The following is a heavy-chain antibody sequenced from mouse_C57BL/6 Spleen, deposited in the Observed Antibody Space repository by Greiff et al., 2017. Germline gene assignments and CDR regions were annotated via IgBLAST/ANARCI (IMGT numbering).Heavy chain of an antibody. J-gene: IGHJ2*01. CDR2: IYPGDGDT. V-gene: IGHV1-80*01. D-gene: IGHD1-1*01. CDR3: ARDGSSLFDY. CDR1: GYAFSSYW. Sequence: QVQLQQSGAELVKPGASVKISCKASGYAFSSYWMNWMKQRPGKGLEWIGQIYPGDGDTNYNGKFKGKATLTADKSSSTAYMQLSSLTSEDSAVYFCARDGSSLFDYWGQGTTLTVSS.